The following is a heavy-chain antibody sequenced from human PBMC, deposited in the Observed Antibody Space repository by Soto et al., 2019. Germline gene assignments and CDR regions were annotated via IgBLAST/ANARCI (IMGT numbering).Heavy chain of an antibody. D-gene: IGHD4-4*01. CDR2: IRSKAYGGTT. Sequence: GGSLRLSCTASGFTFGDYAMSWFRQAPGKGLEWVGFIRSKAYGGTTEYAASVKGRFTISRDDSKSIAYLQMNSLKTEDTAVYYCTRPPTGGYSNRYGMDVWGQGTTVTVSS. CDR1: GFTFGDYA. J-gene: IGHJ6*02. CDR3: TRPPTGGYSNRYGMDV. V-gene: IGHV3-49*03.